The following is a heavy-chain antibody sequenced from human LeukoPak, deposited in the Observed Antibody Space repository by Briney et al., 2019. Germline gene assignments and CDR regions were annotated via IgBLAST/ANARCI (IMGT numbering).Heavy chain of an antibody. Sequence: GASVKVSRKASGYTFTSYYMHWVRQAPGQGLEWMGIINPSGGSTSYAQKFQGRVTMTRDTSTSTVYMELSSLRSEDTAVYYCARSRESNYYYYYMDVWGKGATVTVSS. J-gene: IGHJ6*03. V-gene: IGHV1-46*01. CDR2: INPSGGST. CDR3: ARSRESNYYYYYMDV. CDR1: GYTFTSYY.